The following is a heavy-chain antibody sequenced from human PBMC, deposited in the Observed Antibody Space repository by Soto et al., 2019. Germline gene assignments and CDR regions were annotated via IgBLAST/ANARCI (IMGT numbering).Heavy chain of an antibody. D-gene: IGHD2-2*01. V-gene: IGHV1-8*01. Sequence: ASVKVSCKASGYTFTSYDINWVRQATGQGLEWMGWMNPNSGNTGYAQKFQGRVTMTRNTSISTAYMELSSLRSEDTAVYYCARGGVVPAAIGFPDYYYYYMDVWGKGTTVTVSS. CDR2: MNPNSGNT. CDR3: ARGGVVPAAIGFPDYYYYYMDV. J-gene: IGHJ6*03. CDR1: GYTFTSYD.